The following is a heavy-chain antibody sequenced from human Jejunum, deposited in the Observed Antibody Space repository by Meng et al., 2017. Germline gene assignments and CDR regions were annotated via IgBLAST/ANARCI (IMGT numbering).Heavy chain of an antibody. CDR2: IQHDSGVT. V-gene: IGHV1-2*06. Sequence: VHLGQAGGAVKEPGASVKVSCKASGYTLTDYYIHWVRRSPGQGLEWMGRIQHDSGVTSFAQKFRGRLTLTRDTSINTAYMDLSTLTSDDTAVYYCARVEAPDDDYWGQGTLVTVSS. CDR3: ARVEAPDDDY. J-gene: IGHJ4*02. CDR1: GYTLTDYY.